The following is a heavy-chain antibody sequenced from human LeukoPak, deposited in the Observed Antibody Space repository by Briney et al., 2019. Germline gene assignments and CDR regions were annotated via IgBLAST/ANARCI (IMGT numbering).Heavy chain of an antibody. Sequence: SETLSLTCTVSGGSISSYYWSWIRQPPGKGLEWIWYIYYSGRTNYNPSRKSRVTISVDTSKNQFSLKLSSVTAAETGVYYCARLRFTDYYYYGMDVWGQGTTVTVSS. CDR3: ARLRFTDYYYYGMDV. CDR1: GGSISSYY. CDR2: IYYSGRT. V-gene: IGHV4-59*08. J-gene: IGHJ6*02. D-gene: IGHD3-10*01.